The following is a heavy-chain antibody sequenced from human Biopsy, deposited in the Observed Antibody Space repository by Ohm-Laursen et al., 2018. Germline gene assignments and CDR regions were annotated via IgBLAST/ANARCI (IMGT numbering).Heavy chain of an antibody. Sequence: SVTASCKASSYTFTDYNMHWMRQAPGQGLEWLGYINCKTGATNYAQKFQGTVTMTRDTSISTAYLALGSLRSADTAIYYCARDPLNGHKHFDYWGQGSLVTVSS. CDR2: INCKTGAT. V-gene: IGHV1-2*02. CDR3: ARDPLNGHKHFDY. J-gene: IGHJ4*02. CDR1: SYTFTDYN. D-gene: IGHD2-8*01.